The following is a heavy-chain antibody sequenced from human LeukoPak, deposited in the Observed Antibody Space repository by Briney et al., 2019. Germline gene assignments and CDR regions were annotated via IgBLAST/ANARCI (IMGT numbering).Heavy chain of an antibody. V-gene: IGHV4-30-4*01. Sequence: SETLSLTCTVSGGSISSGDYYWSWIRQPPGKGLEWIGYIYYSGSTYYNPSLKSRVTMSVDTSKNQFSLKLSSVTAADTAVYYCARGEQQLPHDAFDIWGQGTMVTVSS. CDR3: ARGEQQLPHDAFDI. D-gene: IGHD6-13*01. CDR1: GGSISSGDYY. J-gene: IGHJ3*02. CDR2: IYYSGST.